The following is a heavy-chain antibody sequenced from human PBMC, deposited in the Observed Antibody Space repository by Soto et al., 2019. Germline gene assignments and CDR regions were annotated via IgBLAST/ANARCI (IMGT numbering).Heavy chain of an antibody. J-gene: IGHJ4*02. Sequence: RGPSLQISCKGSVYSFTSSWMAGVRPRPVEVLEWMGIIYPGDSDTRYSPSFQGQVTISADKSISTAYLQWSSLKASDTAMYYCASLTVGAFYGSGSYFKYWGQGTLVTVSS. CDR3: ASLTVGAFYGSGSYFKY. V-gene: IGHV5-51*01. D-gene: IGHD3-10*01. CDR2: IYPGDSDT. CDR1: VYSFTSSW.